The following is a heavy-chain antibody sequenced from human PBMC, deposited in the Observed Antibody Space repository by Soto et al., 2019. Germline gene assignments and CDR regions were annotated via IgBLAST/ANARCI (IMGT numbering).Heavy chain of an antibody. V-gene: IGHV3-33*01. CDR2: IWYDGSEK. CDR1: GFTFSSYG. Sequence: GGSLRLSCAASGFTFSSYGMHWVRQAQGKGLEWVAFIWYDGSEKYYADSVKGRFTISRDNSRNTLYLQMNSLRVGETAVYYCVRPRSVTAYYYGLYVRGQGTTVTVSS. CDR3: VRPRSVTAYYYGLYV. J-gene: IGHJ6*02. D-gene: IGHD2-21*02.